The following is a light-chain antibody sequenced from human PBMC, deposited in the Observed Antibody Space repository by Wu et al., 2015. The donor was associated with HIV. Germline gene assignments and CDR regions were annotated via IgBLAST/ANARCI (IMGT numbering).Light chain of an antibody. CDR2: GTF. V-gene: IGKV3D-20*02. J-gene: IGKJ5*01. CDR3: QQGATSPIT. Sequence: EIVLTQSPVTLSFSPGESATLSCRASQSVDSSYFAWYQQKPGQAPRLLIYGTFNRAAGISDRFRGSGSGTVFTLTINRLEPEDFVTYYCQQGATSPITFGQGTRLDI. CDR1: QSVDSSY.